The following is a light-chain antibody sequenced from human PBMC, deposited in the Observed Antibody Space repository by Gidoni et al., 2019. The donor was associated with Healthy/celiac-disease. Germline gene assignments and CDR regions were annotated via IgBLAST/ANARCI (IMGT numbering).Light chain of an antibody. CDR3: QVWDSSSDHRWV. CDR1: NIGSKS. J-gene: IGLJ3*02. V-gene: IGLV3-21*03. CDR2: DDS. Sequence: SYVLTPPPSVLLAPGKKARITCGGNNIGSKSVHWYQQKPGQAPGLVVYDDSDRPSGIPERFSGSNAGNTATLTISRVEAGDEADYYCQVWDSSSDHRWVFGGGTNLTVL.